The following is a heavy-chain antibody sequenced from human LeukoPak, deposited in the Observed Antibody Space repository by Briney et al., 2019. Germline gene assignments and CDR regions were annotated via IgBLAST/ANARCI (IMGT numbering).Heavy chain of an antibody. D-gene: IGHD3-3*01. CDR1: GFTFSSYA. V-gene: IGHV3-23*01. Sequence: PGGSLRLSCAASGFTFSSYAMSWVRQAPGKGLEWVSAISGSGGSTYYADSVKGRFTISRDNSKNTLYLQMNSLRAEDTAAYYCLFGTIFGVVVSGTTPVDYWGQGTLVTVSS. CDR2: ISGSGGST. J-gene: IGHJ4*02. CDR3: LFGTIFGVVVSGTTPVDY.